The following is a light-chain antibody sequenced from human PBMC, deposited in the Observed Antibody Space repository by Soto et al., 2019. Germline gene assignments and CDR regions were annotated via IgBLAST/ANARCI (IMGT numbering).Light chain of an antibody. Sequence: QSPSTLSVFPGERAPLYCRASQSVSSNLAWYQQKPGQAPRLLIYGAFSRATGIPDRFSGSGSGTDFTLTISRLEPEDFAVYYCQQYGTSPLTFGRGTKVDIK. CDR3: QQYGTSPLT. V-gene: IGKV3-20*01. CDR1: QSVSSN. J-gene: IGKJ4*01. CDR2: GAF.